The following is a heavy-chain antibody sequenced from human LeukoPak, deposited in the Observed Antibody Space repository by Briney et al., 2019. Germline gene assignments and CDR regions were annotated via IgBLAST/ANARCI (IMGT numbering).Heavy chain of an antibody. Sequence: PGGSLRLSCAVSGFTFSSYWMSWVRQAPGKGLEWVANIKQDGSEKYYVDSVKGRFTISRDNAKNSLYLQMNSLRAEDTAVYYCARFPPYSSGWYYFDFWGQGTLVTVSS. CDR2: IKQDGSEK. CDR3: ARFPPYSSGWYYFDF. D-gene: IGHD6-19*01. CDR1: GFTFSSYW. V-gene: IGHV3-7*05. J-gene: IGHJ4*02.